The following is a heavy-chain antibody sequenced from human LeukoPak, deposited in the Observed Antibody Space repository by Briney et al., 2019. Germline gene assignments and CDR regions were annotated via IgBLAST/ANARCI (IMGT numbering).Heavy chain of an antibody. J-gene: IGHJ4*02. CDR1: GFTFNNYA. Sequence: GGSLRLSCAASGFTFNNYAMHWVRQAPGKGLEWVSRLGYDGRGTNYADSVKGRFTISRDNAKNTLYLQMNSLRAEDTAVYYCATLGTATIKSPRVDYWGQGTLVTVSS. D-gene: IGHD5-24*01. CDR3: ATLGTATIKSPRVDY. CDR2: LGYDGRGT. V-gene: IGHV3-74*01.